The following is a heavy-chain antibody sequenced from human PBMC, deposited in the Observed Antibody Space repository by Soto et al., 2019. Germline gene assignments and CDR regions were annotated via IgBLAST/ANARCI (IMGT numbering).Heavy chain of an antibody. CDR1: GGSITSGDYY. CDR3: ARYSSSWGFDP. J-gene: IGHJ5*02. V-gene: IGHV4-30-4*01. Sequence: QVQLQESGPGLVKASQTLSLTCTVSGGSITSGDYYWSWIRQPPGKGLEWIGYIYYSGSTYYNPSLKSRVTMSVDTPKNHFSLKLSSVTAADTAVYFCARYSSSWGFDPWGLGTLVTVSS. CDR2: IYYSGST. D-gene: IGHD6-13*01.